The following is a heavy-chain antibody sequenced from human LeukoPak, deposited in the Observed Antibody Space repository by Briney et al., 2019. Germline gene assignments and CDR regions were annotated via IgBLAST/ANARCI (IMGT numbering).Heavy chain of an antibody. V-gene: IGHV3-7*01. D-gene: IGHD2-15*01. CDR2: IKQDGNEK. CDR3: ARGYCSGGSCYSEEHDAFDI. J-gene: IGHJ3*02. CDR1: GFTFSSYW. Sequence: PGGSLRLSCAASGFTFSSYWMSWVRQAPGKGLEWVANIKQDGNEKYYVDSVKGRFTISRDNAKNSLYLQMNSLRAEDTAVYYCARGYCSGGSCYSEEHDAFDIWGQGTMVTVSS.